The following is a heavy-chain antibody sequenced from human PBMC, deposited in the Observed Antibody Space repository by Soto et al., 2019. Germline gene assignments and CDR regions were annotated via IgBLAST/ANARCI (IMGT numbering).Heavy chain of an antibody. CDR1: GGSISSSSYY. CDR3: ARHSSSPHYYYYMDV. V-gene: IGHV4-39*01. CDR2: IYYSGST. Sequence: PSETLALTCTVSGGSISSSSYYWGWIRQPPGKGLEWIGSIYYSGSTYYNPSLKSRVTISVDTSKNQFSLKLGSVTAADTAVYYCARHSSSPHYYYYMDVWGKGTTVTVSS. J-gene: IGHJ6*03. D-gene: IGHD6-6*01.